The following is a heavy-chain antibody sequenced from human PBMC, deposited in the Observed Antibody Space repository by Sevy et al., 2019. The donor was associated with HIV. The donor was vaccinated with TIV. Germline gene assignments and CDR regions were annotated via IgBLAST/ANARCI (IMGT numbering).Heavy chain of an antibody. D-gene: IGHD3-22*01. V-gene: IGHV3-53*01. CDR1: GFTVSNSY. J-gene: IGHJ3*02. Sequence: GGSLRLSCAASGFTVSNSYMSWVRQAPGKGLEWVSIIYSGVTTSYADSVRGGFTISRDNSKNTLTLQMNSLRAEDTAVYYCAGLRVYYYDSSGYYTTGNAFDIWGQGTMVTVSS. CDR3: AGLRVYYYDSSGYYTTGNAFDI. CDR2: IYSGVTT.